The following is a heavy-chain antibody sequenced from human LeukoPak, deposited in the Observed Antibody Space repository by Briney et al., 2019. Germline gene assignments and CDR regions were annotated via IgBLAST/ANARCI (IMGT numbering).Heavy chain of an antibody. CDR3: ARGSGYYLGNY. Sequence: PGGSPRLSCAASGFTVSSIHMSWVRQAPGKGLEWVSVIYGGGSTYYADSVKGRFTISRDNSKNTLYLQMNSLRAEDTAAYYCARGSGYYLGNYWGQGTLVTVSS. D-gene: IGHD3-22*01. CDR2: IYGGGST. J-gene: IGHJ4*02. CDR1: GFTVSSIH. V-gene: IGHV3-53*01.